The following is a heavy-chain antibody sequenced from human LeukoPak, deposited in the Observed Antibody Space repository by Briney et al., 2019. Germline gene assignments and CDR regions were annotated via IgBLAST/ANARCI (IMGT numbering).Heavy chain of an antibody. CDR3: ATDGIVVPGSWAFDI. Sequence: GGSLRLSCAASGFTFSSYSMNWVRQAPGKGLEWVGRIKSKTDGGTTDYAAPVKGRFTISRDDSRNTLYMEMNSLKIEDTAVYYCATDGIVVPGSWAFDIWGQGTTVTVSS. CDR2: IKSKTDGGTT. D-gene: IGHD6-19*01. J-gene: IGHJ3*02. V-gene: IGHV3-15*01. CDR1: GFTFSSYS.